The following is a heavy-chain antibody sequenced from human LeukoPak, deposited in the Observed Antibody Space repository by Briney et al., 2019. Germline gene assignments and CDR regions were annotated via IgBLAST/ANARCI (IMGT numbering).Heavy chain of an antibody. V-gene: IGHV3-48*03. Sequence: GGSLRLSCAASGFTFSSYEMNWVRQAPGKGLEWVSYISSFSSTIYYADSVMGRFTISRDNAKNSLYLQMNSLRAEDTAVYYCARDRRLGYCSGGSCYGFDYWGQGTLVTVSS. D-gene: IGHD2-15*01. CDR2: ISSFSSTI. CDR3: ARDRRLGYCSGGSCYGFDY. CDR1: GFTFSSYE. J-gene: IGHJ4*02.